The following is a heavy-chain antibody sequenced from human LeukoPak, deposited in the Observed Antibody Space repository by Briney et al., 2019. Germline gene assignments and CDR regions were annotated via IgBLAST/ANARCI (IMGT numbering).Heavy chain of an antibody. CDR1: GGSISSYY. J-gene: IGHJ3*02. D-gene: IGHD3-22*01. CDR2: IYYSGST. Sequence: MSSETLSLTCTVSGGSISSYYWSWIRQPPGKGLEWIGYIYYSGSTNYNPSLKSRVTISVDTSKNQFSLKLSSVTAADTAVYYCARDPRSDYYDSSGYADDAFDIWGQGTMVTVSS. V-gene: IGHV4-59*01. CDR3: ARDPRSDYYDSSGYADDAFDI.